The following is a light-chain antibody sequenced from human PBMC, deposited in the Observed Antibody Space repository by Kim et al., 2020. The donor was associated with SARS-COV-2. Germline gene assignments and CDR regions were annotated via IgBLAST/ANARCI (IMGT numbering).Light chain of an antibody. V-gene: IGLV3-1*01. CDR2: QDS. CDR3: QAWDSSTVV. CDR1: KLGDKY. J-gene: IGLJ2*01. Sequence: SYELTQQHSVSVSPGQTASITCSGDKLGDKYACWYQQKPGQSPVLVIYQDSKRPSGIPERFSGSNSGNTATLTISGTQAMDEADYYCQAWDSSTVVFGGGTQLTVL.